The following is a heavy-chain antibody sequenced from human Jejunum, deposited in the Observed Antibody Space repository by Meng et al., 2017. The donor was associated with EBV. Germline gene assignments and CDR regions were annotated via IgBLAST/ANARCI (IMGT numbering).Heavy chain of an antibody. D-gene: IGHD3-10*01. CDR3: ARIRYGTGTDWFDP. CDR1: GYRFTTDF. Sequence: VRLGNEGKHAWASVRVSCKAYGYRFTTDFLHWVRQAPGQGLEWMGRINCNNGDTDYAQKFQDRVTMTRDTSITTAYMDLTGLTSNDTAFYYCARIRYGTGTDWFDPWGQGTLVTVSS. CDR2: INCNNGDT. V-gene: IGHV1-2*06. J-gene: IGHJ5*02.